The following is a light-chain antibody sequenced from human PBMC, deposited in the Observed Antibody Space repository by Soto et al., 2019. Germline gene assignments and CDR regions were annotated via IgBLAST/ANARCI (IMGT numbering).Light chain of an antibody. CDR1: SSDVGAYND. Sequence: QSVLTQPASVSGSPGQSITISCTGTSSDVGAYNDVSWYQQPAGTAPKLMIYEVRNRPSVVSNRFSGSTSGNTALLTIGGLHAEDEADYCGRSYTTFSAAYVFGTGTKLTVL. CDR2: EVR. V-gene: IGLV2-14*01. J-gene: IGLJ1*01. CDR3: RSYTTFSAAYV.